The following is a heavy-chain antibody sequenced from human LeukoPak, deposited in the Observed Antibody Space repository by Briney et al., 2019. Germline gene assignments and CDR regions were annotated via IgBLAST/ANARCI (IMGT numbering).Heavy chain of an antibody. CDR3: ARKAGYYYGSGDY. D-gene: IGHD3-10*01. V-gene: IGHV3-23*01. J-gene: IGHJ4*02. Sequence: GGSLRLSCSASGFTFSNYAMNWVRQAPGKGLEWASAIGGSGGSSYYADSVKGRVTISRDNSKNTLYLQMNSLRAEDTAVYYCARKAGYYYGSGDYWGQGTLVTVSS. CDR1: GFTFSNYA. CDR2: IGGSGGSS.